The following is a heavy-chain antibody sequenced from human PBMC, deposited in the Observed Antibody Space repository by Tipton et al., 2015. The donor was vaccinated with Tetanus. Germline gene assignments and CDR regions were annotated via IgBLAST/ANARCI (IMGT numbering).Heavy chain of an antibody. D-gene: IGHD3-3*01. CDR2: IYESGDT. J-gene: IGHJ4*02. CDR1: GGSIRGGTFY. Sequence: GLVKPSETLSLTCTVSGGSIRGGTFYWGWIRQPPGKGLEWIGSIYESGDTYYIPSLKSRVTISVDTSKNQFSLNLNSMAAADTGVYYCARHQSGYFTPFDYGGQGNLVTVSS. V-gene: IGHV4-39*01. CDR3: ARHQSGYFTPFDY.